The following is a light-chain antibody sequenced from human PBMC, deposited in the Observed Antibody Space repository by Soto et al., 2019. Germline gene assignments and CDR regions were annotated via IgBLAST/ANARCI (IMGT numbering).Light chain of an antibody. V-gene: IGKV3-20*01. CDR2: GES. J-gene: IGKJ3*01. CDR1: RSVRGSY. Sequence: EMVLTRSPAPLYLSPGERATLSGRASRSVRGSYLAWYQQKPGQFPRLPIYGESSRATGIPDRFSGSGSGTDFTLTISRLEPEDFAVYYCQQYGSSPFTFGPGTKVDVK. CDR3: QQYGSSPFT.